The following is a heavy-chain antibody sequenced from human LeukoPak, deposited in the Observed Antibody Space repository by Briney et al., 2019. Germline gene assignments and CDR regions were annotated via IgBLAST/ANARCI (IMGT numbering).Heavy chain of an antibody. V-gene: IGHV3-7*01. CDR2: IEEDGSEK. CDR1: GFNFNNYW. CDR3: ARRGITISGVLVYHYSGLDV. J-gene: IGHJ6*02. Sequence: PGGSLRLSCAVSGFNFNNYWMSWVRQAPGKGLEWVANIEEDGSEKYYVDSVSGRFTISRDNAKNSLHLQMSSLRAEDTAVYYCARRGITISGVLVYHYSGLDVWGQGTTVTVSS. D-gene: IGHD3-3*01.